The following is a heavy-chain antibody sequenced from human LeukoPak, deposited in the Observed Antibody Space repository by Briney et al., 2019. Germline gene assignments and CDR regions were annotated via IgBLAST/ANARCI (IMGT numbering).Heavy chain of an antibody. Sequence: GGSLRLSCAASGFNFTTYGMTWVRQAPGKGLEWVSTINGFGNKTYFADSVKGRFTISRDNVKNTLYLQMNNLRAGDTAMYYCAKCGLHTFGLHLSWGQGTPVTISS. D-gene: IGHD5-18*01. CDR2: INGFGNKT. J-gene: IGHJ5*02. CDR1: GFNFTTYG. CDR3: AKCGLHTFGLHLS. V-gene: IGHV3-23*01.